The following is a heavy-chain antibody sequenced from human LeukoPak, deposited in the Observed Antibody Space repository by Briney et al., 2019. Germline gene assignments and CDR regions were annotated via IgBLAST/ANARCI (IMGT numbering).Heavy chain of an antibody. CDR3: ARKNYYGSGSYTYYYYGMDV. D-gene: IGHD3-10*01. J-gene: IGHJ6*02. CDR2: ISAYNGNT. V-gene: IGHV1-18*01. Sequence: ASVKVSCKASGYTFTSYGISWVRQAPGQGLEWMGWISAYNGNTNYAQKLQGRVTMTTDTSTRTAYMELRSLRSDDTAVYYCARKNYYGSGSYTYYYYGMDVWGQGTTVTVSS. CDR1: GYTFTSYG.